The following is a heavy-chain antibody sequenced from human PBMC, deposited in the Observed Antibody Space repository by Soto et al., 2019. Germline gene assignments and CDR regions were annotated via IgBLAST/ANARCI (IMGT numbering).Heavy chain of an antibody. D-gene: IGHD3-22*01. CDR2: ISHSGRT. V-gene: IGHV4-4*02. CDR3: ARQHYYDSSAYGNISNEENWFDS. J-gene: IGHJ5*01. Sequence: PSETLSLTCVVSGDSISSSNWWTWVRQPPGKGLEWIGEISHSGRTNYNPSLKSRVTISIDKSKNLFSLKLSSVTAADTAVYYCARQHYYDSSAYGNISNEENWFDSWGQGTLVTVSS. CDR1: GDSISSSNW.